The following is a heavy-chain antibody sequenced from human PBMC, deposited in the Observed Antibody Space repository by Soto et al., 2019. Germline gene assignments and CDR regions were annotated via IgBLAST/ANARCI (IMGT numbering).Heavy chain of an antibody. CDR3: AKGDGAALFDY. CDR1: GFTFSSYG. V-gene: IGHV3-30*18. D-gene: IGHD2-15*01. Sequence: GGSLRLSCAASGFTFSSYGMHWVRQAPGKGLEWVAVISYDGSNKYYADSVKGRFTISRDNSKNTLYLQMNSLRAEDTAVYYCAKGDGAALFDYWGQGTLVTVSS. J-gene: IGHJ4*02. CDR2: ISYDGSNK.